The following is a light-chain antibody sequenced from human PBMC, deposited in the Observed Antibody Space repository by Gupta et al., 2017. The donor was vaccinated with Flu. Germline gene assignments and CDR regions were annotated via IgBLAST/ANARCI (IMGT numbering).Light chain of an antibody. Sequence: SSVLTQPPSVSVAPGQTATITCGGDNIESKGVHWYQQKAAQAPVLVVYDDASRPSGIPERFSGSNSGTTATLTTTRVEAGDEADYYCHVWDSPTNHYVFGTGTKVTVL. J-gene: IGLJ1*01. CDR1: NIESKG. V-gene: IGLV3-21*02. CDR3: HVWDSPTNHYV. CDR2: DDA.